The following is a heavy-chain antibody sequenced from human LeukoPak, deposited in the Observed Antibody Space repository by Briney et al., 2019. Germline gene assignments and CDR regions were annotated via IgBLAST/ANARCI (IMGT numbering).Heavy chain of an antibody. J-gene: IGHJ4*02. CDR3: IRDSTTFRFGY. CDR2: INSGGSST. CDR1: GFTFSSYW. Sequence: GGSLRLSCAASGFTFSSYWMHWVRQAPGKGLVWVSRINSGGSSTSYADSEKGRFTISRDSSKSMLYLQMSSLRPDDTAVYYCIRDSTTFRFGYWGQGTLVTVSS. V-gene: IGHV3-74*01. D-gene: IGHD2/OR15-2a*01.